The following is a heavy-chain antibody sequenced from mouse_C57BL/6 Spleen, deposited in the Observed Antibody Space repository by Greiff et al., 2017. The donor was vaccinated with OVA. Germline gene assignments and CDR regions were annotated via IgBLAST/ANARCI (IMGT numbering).Heavy chain of an antibody. V-gene: IGHV1-76*01. CDR1: GYTFTDYY. J-gene: IGHJ4*01. D-gene: IGHD3-2*02. CDR3: AREATTAMDY. Sequence: QVTLKVSGAELVRPGASVKLSCKASGYTFTDYYINWVKPRPGQGLEWIARIYPGSGNTYYNEKFKGKATLTAEKSSSTAYMQLSSLTSEDSAVYFCAREATTAMDYWGQGTSVTVSS. CDR2: IYPGSGNT.